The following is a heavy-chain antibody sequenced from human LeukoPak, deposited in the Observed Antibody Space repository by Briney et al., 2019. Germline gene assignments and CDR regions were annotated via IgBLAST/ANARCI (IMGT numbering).Heavy chain of an antibody. CDR1: GGSINSYY. Sequence: PSETLSLTCTVSGGSINSYYWSWIRQPPGKGLEWIGYIYYSGSTNYNPSLKSRVTISLDTSNNQFSLKLSSVTAADTAVYYCARDTSGYRRGSFDYWGQGTVDTVSS. V-gene: IGHV4-59*01. J-gene: IGHJ4*02. CDR2: IYYSGST. D-gene: IGHD3-22*01. CDR3: ARDTSGYRRGSFDY.